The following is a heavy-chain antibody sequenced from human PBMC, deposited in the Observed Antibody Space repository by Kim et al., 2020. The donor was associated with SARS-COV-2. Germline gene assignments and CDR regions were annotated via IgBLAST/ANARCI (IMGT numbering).Heavy chain of an antibody. CDR1: GFTFSSYW. J-gene: IGHJ3*02. CDR2: INCDGSSK. Sequence: GGSLRLSCAASGFTFSSYWMHWVRQAPGKGLEWVSRINCDGSSKSYADSVKGRFTISRDNAKNTLYLQMNSLRAEDTAVYYCARGRWIREPYGAFDIWGQGTMVTVSS. CDR3: ARGRWIREPYGAFDI. D-gene: IGHD3-10*01. V-gene: IGHV3-74*01.